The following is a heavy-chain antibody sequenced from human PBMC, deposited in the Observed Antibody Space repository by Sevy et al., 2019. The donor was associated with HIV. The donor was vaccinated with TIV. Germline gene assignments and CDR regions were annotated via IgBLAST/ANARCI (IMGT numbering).Heavy chain of an antibody. CDR2: VYSSGAT. CDR1: GDSITTNHSY. V-gene: IGHV4-39*01. CDR3: ARHPSSLWFDP. D-gene: IGHD3-10*01. J-gene: IGHJ5*02. Sequence: SETLSLTCTVSGDSITTNHSYWDWIRQPPGKGLDWIGSVYSSGATYYNPSLKSRVTIFVDTSKNQFSLKVTSVTAADTAVYYCARHPSSLWFDPWGQGKLVTVSS.